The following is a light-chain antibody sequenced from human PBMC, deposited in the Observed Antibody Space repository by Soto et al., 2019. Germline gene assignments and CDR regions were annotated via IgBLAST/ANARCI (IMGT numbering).Light chain of an antibody. V-gene: IGKV3-20*01. CDR3: QQYDNSPWT. CDR2: GAS. Sequence: EIVLTQSPGTLSLSPGERATLSCRASQSVSSNYLAWYQQKPGQAPRLLIYGASSRATGIPDRFSGSGSATDFTLTISRLEPEDFAVFYCQQYDNSPWTFGQGTKVEIK. CDR1: QSVSSNY. J-gene: IGKJ1*01.